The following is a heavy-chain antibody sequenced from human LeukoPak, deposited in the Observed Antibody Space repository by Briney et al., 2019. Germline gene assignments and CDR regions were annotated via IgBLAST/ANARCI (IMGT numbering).Heavy chain of an antibody. CDR1: GFTFDDYA. D-gene: IGHD1-26*01. V-gene: IGHV3-9*01. J-gene: IGHJ3*02. Sequence: PGRSLRLSCAASGFTFDDYAMHWVRQAPGKGLEWVSGISWNSGSIGYADSVKGRFTISRDNAKNSLYLQMNSLRAEDTALYYCAKVDSGSYYDAFDIWGQGTMVTVSS. CDR2: ISWNSGSI. CDR3: AKVDSGSYYDAFDI.